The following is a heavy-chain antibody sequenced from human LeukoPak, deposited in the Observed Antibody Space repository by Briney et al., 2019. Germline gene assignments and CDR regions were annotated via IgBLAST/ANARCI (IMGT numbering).Heavy chain of an antibody. Sequence: SETLSLTCTVSGGSVSSGSYYWSWIRQPPGKGLGRIGYIYYSGSTNYNPSLKSRVTISVDTSKNQFSLKLSSVTAADTAVYYCARDYVSRYAFDIWGQGTMVTVCS. J-gene: IGHJ3*02. CDR3: ARDYVSRYAFDI. V-gene: IGHV4-61*01. CDR2: IYYSGST. CDR1: GGSVSSGSYY. D-gene: IGHD3-16*01.